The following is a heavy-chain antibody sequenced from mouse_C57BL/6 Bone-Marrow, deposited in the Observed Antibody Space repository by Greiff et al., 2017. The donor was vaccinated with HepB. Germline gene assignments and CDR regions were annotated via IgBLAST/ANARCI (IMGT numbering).Heavy chain of an antibody. Sequence: EVQLVESGPGLVKPSQSLSLTCSVTGYSITSGYYWNWIRQFPGNKLEWMGYISYDGSNNYNPSLKNRISINRDTSKNQFFLKLNSVTTEDTATYYCAGGSVDYWGQGTTLTVSS. CDR1: GYSITSGYY. D-gene: IGHD1-1*02. CDR3: AGGSVDY. CDR2: ISYDGSN. J-gene: IGHJ2*01. V-gene: IGHV3-6*01.